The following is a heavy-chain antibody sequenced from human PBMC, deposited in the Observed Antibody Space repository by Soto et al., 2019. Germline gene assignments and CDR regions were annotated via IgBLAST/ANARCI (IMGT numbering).Heavy chain of an antibody. D-gene: IGHD2-8*02. Sequence: GGSLRLSCAASGFICSSYDMSWVRQAPGKGLEWVSTILVDGRTFYVDSVKGRFTIPRDSSKNTVYLQMNSLTAGDTALYYCAKATATGGGDFDICGQGTMVTVSS. CDR2: ILVDGRT. CDR1: GFICSSYD. V-gene: IGHV3-23*01. CDR3: AKATATGGGDFDI. J-gene: IGHJ3*02.